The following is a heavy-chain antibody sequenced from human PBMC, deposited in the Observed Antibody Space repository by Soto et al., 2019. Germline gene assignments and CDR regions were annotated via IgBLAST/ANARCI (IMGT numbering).Heavy chain of an antibody. Sequence: QVQLVQSGAEVKNPGASVKVSCKASGYTFTRYGIGWARQAPGQGLEWMGWINPYNGNTNYAQNGQGRVTLTTDTSTSTAYMELRSLRSNDTAIYYCAMVDVYVTPSPQDVWGQGTTVIVSS. CDR2: INPYNGNT. J-gene: IGHJ6*02. CDR3: AMVDVYVTPSPQDV. D-gene: IGHD3-16*01. CDR1: GYTFTRYG. V-gene: IGHV1-18*01.